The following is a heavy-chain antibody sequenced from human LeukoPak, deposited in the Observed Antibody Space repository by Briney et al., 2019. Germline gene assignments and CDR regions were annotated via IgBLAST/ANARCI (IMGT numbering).Heavy chain of an antibody. CDR3: ARGRGYCTGVSCDIDY. CDR1: GFTFNAYS. D-gene: IGHD2-8*02. J-gene: IGHJ4*02. Sequence: GGSLRLSCATSGFTFNAYSMNWVRQAPGKGLEWVSNIVSRGDTTHYAASVKGRFTISRDNAKNSVFLHLNSLRGDDTAVYYCARGRGYCTGVSCDIDYWGQGTLVTVSS. V-gene: IGHV3-48*04. CDR2: IVSRGDTT.